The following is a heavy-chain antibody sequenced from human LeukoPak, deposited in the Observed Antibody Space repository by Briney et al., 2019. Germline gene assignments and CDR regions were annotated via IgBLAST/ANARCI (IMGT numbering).Heavy chain of an antibody. J-gene: IGHJ4*02. CDR1: GFTFSSYG. CDR2: ISYDGSNK. V-gene: IGHV3-30*18. D-gene: IGHD6-13*01. Sequence: PGRSLRLSCAASGFTFSSYGMHWVRQAPGKGLEWVAVISYDGSNKYYADSVKGRFTISRDNSKNTLYLQMNSLRAEDTAVYYCAKESERPWGSYSSSCPLDYWGQGTLVTVSS. CDR3: AKESERPWGSYSSSCPLDY.